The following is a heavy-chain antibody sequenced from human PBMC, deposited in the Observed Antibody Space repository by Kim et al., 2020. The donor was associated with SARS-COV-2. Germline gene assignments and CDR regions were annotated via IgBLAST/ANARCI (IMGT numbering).Heavy chain of an antibody. D-gene: IGHD3-22*01. CDR3: ARQHTITMIVVVIQNW. J-gene: IGHJ5*01. CDR2: IYYSGST. V-gene: IGHV4-39*01. Sequence: SETLSLTCTVSGGSISSSSYYWGWIRQPPGKGLEWIGSIYYSGSTYYNPSLKSRVTISVDTSKNQFSLKLSSVTAADTAVYYCARQHTITMIVVVIQNW. CDR1: GGSISSSSYY.